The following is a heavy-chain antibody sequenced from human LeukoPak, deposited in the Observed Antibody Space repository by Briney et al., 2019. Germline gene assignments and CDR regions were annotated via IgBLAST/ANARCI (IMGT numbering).Heavy chain of an antibody. CDR1: GFTFSSYA. CDR2: ISGSGGST. J-gene: IGHJ4*02. Sequence: GGSLRLSCAASGFTFSSYAMSWVRQAPGKGLEWVSAISGSGGSTYYADSVKGRFTISRDNSKNTLYLQMNSLRAEDTAVYFCARDHSGWDYFDYWGQGTVVSVSS. CDR3: ARDHSGWDYFDY. D-gene: IGHD1-26*01. V-gene: IGHV3-23*01.